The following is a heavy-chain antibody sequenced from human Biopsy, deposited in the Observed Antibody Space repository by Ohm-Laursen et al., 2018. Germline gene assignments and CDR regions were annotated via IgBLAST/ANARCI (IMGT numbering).Heavy chain of an antibody. CDR2: NFYSGTT. D-gene: IGHD3-10*01. CDR3: ARIYFYGLGSSDYFFDS. Sequence: SDTLSLTCSVSGDSIATFNYYWGWVRQPPGKGLEWLATNFYSGTTYFSRTLESPLTISQDTSSNQFSLRLKYVTAADTGVYYCARIYFYGLGSSDYFFDSWGQGTLVTVSS. J-gene: IGHJ4*02. CDR1: GDSIATFNYY. V-gene: IGHV4-39*01.